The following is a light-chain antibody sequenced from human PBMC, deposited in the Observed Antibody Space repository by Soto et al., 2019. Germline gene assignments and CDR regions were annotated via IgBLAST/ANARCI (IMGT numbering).Light chain of an antibody. J-gene: IGKJ4*01. CDR1: QDISNY. CDR3: QQYYSYPLT. CDR2: DAS. V-gene: IGKV1-33*01. Sequence: DIQMTQSPSSLSASIGDRVTITCQASQDISNYLNWYQQKPGKAPKLLIYDASNLETGVPSRFSGSGSGTDFTFTISSLQPEDFTTYCCQQYYSYPLTFGGGTKVDI.